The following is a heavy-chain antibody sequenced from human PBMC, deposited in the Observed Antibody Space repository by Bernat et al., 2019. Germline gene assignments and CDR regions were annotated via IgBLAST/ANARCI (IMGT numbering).Heavy chain of an antibody. V-gene: IGHV3-11*05. CDR1: GFTFSDYY. CDR3: ARYGATTIDY. CDR2: ISSSSSYT. Sequence: QVQLVESGGGLVKPGGSLRLSCAASGFTFSDYYMSWIRQAPGKGLEWLSYISSSSSYTSYTDSVKGRFTISRDNAKNSLYLKMNSLRAEDTAVYYCARYGATTIDYWGQGTLVTVSS. J-gene: IGHJ4*02. D-gene: IGHD4/OR15-4a*01.